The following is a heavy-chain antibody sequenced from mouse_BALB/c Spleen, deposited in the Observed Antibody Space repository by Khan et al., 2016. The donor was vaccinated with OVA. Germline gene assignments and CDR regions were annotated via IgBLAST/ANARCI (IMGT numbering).Heavy chain of an antibody. V-gene: IGHV5-17*02. CDR2: ISSGSSTI. CDR3: ARTGYYFCDY. Sequence: EVELVESGGGLVQPGGSRKLSCAASGFTFSGFGMHWVRQAPEKGLEWVAYISSGSSTIYYADTVKGRFTISRDNHKNTLFLQMTSLRSEYTDMYFCARTGYYFCDYWGQGTTLTVSS. D-gene: IGHD2-3*01. J-gene: IGHJ2*01. CDR1: GFTFSGFG.